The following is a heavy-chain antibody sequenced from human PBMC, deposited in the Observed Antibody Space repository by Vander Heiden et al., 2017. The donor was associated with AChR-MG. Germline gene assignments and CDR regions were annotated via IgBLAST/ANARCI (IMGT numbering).Heavy chain of an antibody. J-gene: IGHJ6*03. CDR3: ASSEVGSGWSGLDYYYYYYMDV. CDR2: IIPIFGTA. Sequence: QVQLVPSGAEVKKPGSSVKVSCKASGGTFSSYAISWVRQAPGQGLEWMGGIIPIFGTANYAQKFQGRVTITADKSTSTAYMELSSLRSEDTAVYYCASSEVGSGWSGLDYYYYYYMDVWGKGTTVTVSS. CDR1: GGTFSSYA. D-gene: IGHD6-19*01. V-gene: IGHV1-69*06.